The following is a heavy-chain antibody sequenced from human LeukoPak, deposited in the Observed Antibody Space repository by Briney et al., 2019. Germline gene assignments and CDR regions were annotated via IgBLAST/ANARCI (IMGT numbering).Heavy chain of an antibody. CDR3: ARAYSSGYSSSWYLDVAGGTCDY. CDR2: ISSSGSTI. D-gene: IGHD6-13*01. CDR1: VLPFCLCE. J-gene: IGHJ4*02. Sequence: GRTLGLSCASSVLPFCLCEMFWVRRAPGKGLVWVLYISSSGSTIYYADSVERRYTISRDNAKHSLYLKMNSLRAEDTAVYYCARAYSSGYSSSWYLDVAGGTCDYWGQGTLVTVSS. V-gene: IGHV3-48*03.